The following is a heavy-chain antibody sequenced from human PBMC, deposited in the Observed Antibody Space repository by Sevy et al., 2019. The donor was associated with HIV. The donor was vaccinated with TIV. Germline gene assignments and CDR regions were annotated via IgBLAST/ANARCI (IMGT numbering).Heavy chain of an antibody. Sequence: GGSLRLSCVASEFAFNIHNMSWVRQAPGKGLEWVSSISTSSNNIYYADSVEGRFTISRDNAKNSLYLQMNSLRAEDTAVYYCARTFSFSWCDYWGQGTLVTVSS. CDR2: ISTSSNNI. CDR1: EFAFNIHN. J-gene: IGHJ4*02. D-gene: IGHD6-13*01. V-gene: IGHV3-21*01. CDR3: ARTFSFSWCDY.